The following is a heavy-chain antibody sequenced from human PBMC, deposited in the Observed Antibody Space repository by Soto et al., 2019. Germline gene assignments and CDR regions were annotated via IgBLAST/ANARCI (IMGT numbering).Heavy chain of an antibody. CDR2: ITTCSGGV. V-gene: IGHV1-8*01. CDR3: ESGVAGSGPLTWEHLGRWGQGTLVTVYSGKGDFALGTAVATDYYGMDV. Sequence: GASAQVSCSASDCTFASCGFSWVRRAPGRGVVGMGGITTCSGGVRYTQTFEERVTITRDTSINPAYMRMSSLRPEDTAMYYCESGVAGSGPLTWEHLGRWGQGTLVTVYSGKGDFALGTAVATDYYGMDVWGQGTTVTVSS. CDR1: DCTFASCG. J-gene: IGHJ6*02. D-gene: IGHD3-16*02.